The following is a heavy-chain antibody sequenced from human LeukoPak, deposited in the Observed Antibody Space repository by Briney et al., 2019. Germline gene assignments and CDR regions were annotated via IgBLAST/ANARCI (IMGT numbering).Heavy chain of an antibody. J-gene: IGHJ5*02. CDR1: GGSISSSNW. Sequence: PSGTLSLTCAVSGGSISSSNWWSWVRQPPGKGLEWIGEIYHSGSTNYNPSLKSRVTISVDKSKNQFPLKLSSVTATDTAVYYCARRRAGRDWFDPWGQGTLVTVSS. CDR2: IYHSGST. CDR3: ARRRAGRDWFDP. D-gene: IGHD6-19*01. V-gene: IGHV4-4*02.